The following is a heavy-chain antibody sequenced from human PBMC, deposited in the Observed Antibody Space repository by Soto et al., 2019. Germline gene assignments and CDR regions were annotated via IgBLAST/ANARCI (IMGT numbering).Heavy chain of an antibody. CDR3: ARGRGIFGEVTPFAY. J-gene: IGHJ4*02. V-gene: IGHV4-34*01. CDR1: GGSFSGYY. CDR2: INDSGST. Sequence: QVQLQQWRAGLLKPSETLSLPCAVYGGSFSGYYWSWIRQPPGKGLEWIGEINDSGSTKYNPPLKSRGTISVDTSKNQFSLKLSSVTAADTAVYYCARGRGIFGEVTPFAYRGQGTLVTVSS. D-gene: IGHD3-3*01.